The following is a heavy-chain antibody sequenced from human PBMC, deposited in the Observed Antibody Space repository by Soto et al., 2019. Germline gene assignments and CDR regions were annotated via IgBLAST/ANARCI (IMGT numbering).Heavy chain of an antibody. CDR1: GGSFSGYY. CDR2: INHSGST. Sequence: PSETLSLTCAVYGGSFSGYYWSWIRQPPGKGLEWIGEINHSGSTNYNPSLKSRVTISVDTSKNQFSLKLSSVTAADTAVYYCARTRWFIVVVPAAMPVGWFDPWGQGTLVTVS. J-gene: IGHJ5*02. D-gene: IGHD2-2*01. CDR3: ARTRWFIVVVPAAMPVGWFDP. V-gene: IGHV4-34*01.